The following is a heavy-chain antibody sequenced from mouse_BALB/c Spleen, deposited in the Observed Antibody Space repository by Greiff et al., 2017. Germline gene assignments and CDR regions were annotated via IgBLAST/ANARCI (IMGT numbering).Heavy chain of an antibody. CDR2: INPSNGRT. V-gene: IGHV1S81*02. Sequence: QVQLQQPGAELVKPGASVKLSCKASGYTFTSYWMHWVKQRPGQGLEWIGEINPSNGRTNYNEKFKSKATLTVDKSSSTAYMQLSSLTSEDSAVYYCARTGPLPFAYWGQGTLVTVSA. CDR3: ARTGPLPFAY. D-gene: IGHD5-5*01. J-gene: IGHJ3*01. CDR1: GYTFTSYW.